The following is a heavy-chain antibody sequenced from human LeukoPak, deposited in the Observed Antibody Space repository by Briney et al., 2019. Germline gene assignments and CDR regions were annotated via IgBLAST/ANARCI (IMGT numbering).Heavy chain of an antibody. J-gene: IGHJ6*02. CDR2: ISSSGSTI. CDR3: TTVGDYYYGMDV. CDR1: GFTFSDYY. D-gene: IGHD3-10*01. V-gene: IGHV3-11*01. Sequence: PGGSLRLSCAASGFTFSDYYMSWIRQAPGKGLEWVSYISSSGSTIYYADSVKGRFTISRGNAKNSLYLQMNSLKTEDTAVYYCTTVGDYYYGMDVWGQGTTVTVSS.